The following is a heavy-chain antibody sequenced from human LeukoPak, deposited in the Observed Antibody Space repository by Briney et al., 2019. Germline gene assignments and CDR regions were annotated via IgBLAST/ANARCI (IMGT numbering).Heavy chain of an antibody. CDR1: GFTFSNTW. V-gene: IGHV3-74*03. D-gene: IGHD5-24*01. Sequence: GGSLRLSCAASGFTFSNTWMHWVRQAPGKGLVWVSRLDIRGGSTAYADSVKGRFTISRDNAKDTLYLQMNSLRADDTAVYYCAREKSRDGHNEGLYYYYMDVWGKGTTVTVSS. CDR3: AREKSRDGHNEGLYYYYMDV. CDR2: LDIRGGST. J-gene: IGHJ6*03.